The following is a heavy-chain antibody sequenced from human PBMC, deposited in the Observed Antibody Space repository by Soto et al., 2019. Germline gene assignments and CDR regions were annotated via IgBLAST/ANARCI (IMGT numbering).Heavy chain of an antibody. CDR3: AKGVAGTDY. Sequence: EVQLLESGGGVVQPGGSLRLSCAASGFTFINYAMSWVRQAPGKGLEWLSAISNSGGNTYYADSVKGRFTISRDDSKNTLYLQLNSLRAEGTAVYNCAKGVAGTDYWGQGTLVTISS. V-gene: IGHV3-23*01. CDR1: GFTFINYA. J-gene: IGHJ4*02. CDR2: ISNSGGNT. D-gene: IGHD6-19*01.